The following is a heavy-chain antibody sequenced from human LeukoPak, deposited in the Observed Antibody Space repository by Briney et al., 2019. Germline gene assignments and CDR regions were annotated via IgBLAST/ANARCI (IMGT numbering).Heavy chain of an antibody. CDR2: INHSGST. CDR3: ARVRLGELHILYYYYMDV. Sequence: SETLSLTCAVYGGSFSGYYWSWIRQPPGKGLEWIGEINHSGSTNYNPSLKSRVTISVDTSKNQFSLKLSSVTAADTAVYYCARVRLGELHILYYYYMDVWGKGTTVTVSS. J-gene: IGHJ6*03. CDR1: GGSFSGYY. D-gene: IGHD3-10*01. V-gene: IGHV4-34*01.